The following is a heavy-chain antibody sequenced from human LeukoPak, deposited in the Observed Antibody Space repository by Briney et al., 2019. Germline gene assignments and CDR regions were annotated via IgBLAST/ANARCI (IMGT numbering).Heavy chain of an antibody. CDR3: AREGTAGTNLNWFDP. J-gene: IGHJ5*02. D-gene: IGHD1-1*01. V-gene: IGHV4-61*01. CDR2: ISYSGST. Sequence: PSETLSLTCSVSGASVSSGSYYWSWIRQPPGKGLEWIGYISYSGSTNFNPSLKSRVTISVDTSKNQFSLKLSSVTAADTAVYYCAREGTAGTNLNWFDPWGQGTLVTVSS. CDR1: GASVSSGSYY.